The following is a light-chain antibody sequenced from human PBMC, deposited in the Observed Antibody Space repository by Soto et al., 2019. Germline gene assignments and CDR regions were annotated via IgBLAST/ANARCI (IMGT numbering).Light chain of an antibody. J-gene: IGKJ1*01. V-gene: IGKV1-8*01. CDR1: QGISSY. Sequence: AIRMTQSPSSFSASTGDRVTITCRASQGISSYFAWYQQKTGKAPKLLIYAASTLQSGVPSRFSGSGSGTDFTLTISCLQSEDFATYYCQQYYSYPPTFGQGTKVEIK. CDR3: QQYYSYPPT. CDR2: AAS.